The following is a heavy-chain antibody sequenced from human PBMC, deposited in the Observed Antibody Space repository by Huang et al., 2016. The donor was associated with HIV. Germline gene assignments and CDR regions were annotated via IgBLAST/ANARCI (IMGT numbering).Heavy chain of an antibody. J-gene: IGHJ4*02. Sequence: EVQLVESGGGLVQPGGSLRLSCAASGFSISSYWMHWGRQAPGKGLVWVSRINSEGSSTSYADSVKGRFTISRDNAKNTLYLQMNSLRAEDTAVYYCARDPRIQSWLNFFDYWGQGTLVSVSS. V-gene: IGHV3-74*01. CDR3: ARDPRIQSWLNFFDY. CDR2: INSEGSST. CDR1: GFSISSYW. D-gene: IGHD3-22*01.